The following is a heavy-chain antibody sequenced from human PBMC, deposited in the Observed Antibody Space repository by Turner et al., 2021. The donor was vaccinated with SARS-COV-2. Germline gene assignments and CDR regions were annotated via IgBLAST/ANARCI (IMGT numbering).Heavy chain of an antibody. J-gene: IGHJ4*02. V-gene: IGHV1-2*02. CDR1: GYGFTGYY. CDR2: INPNSGGT. D-gene: IGHD3-22*01. Sequence: QVQLVPSGTALKKPGASVTVPCSASGYGFTGYYMHWVRQARGQGLEWMGWINPNSGGTNYAQKFQGRFTMTRDTSISTAYMELSRLRSDDTAVYYWARVPHYYDSSGYYFNFDYWGQGTLVTVSS. CDR3: ARVPHYYDSSGYYFNFDY.